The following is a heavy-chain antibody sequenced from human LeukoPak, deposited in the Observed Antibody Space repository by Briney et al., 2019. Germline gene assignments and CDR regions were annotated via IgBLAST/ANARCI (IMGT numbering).Heavy chain of an antibody. D-gene: IGHD6-19*01. CDR1: GFTFSSCA. Sequence: GGSLRLSCAASGFTFSSCAMSWVRQAPGKGLEWVSAISGSGGSTYYADSVKGRFTISRDNSKNTLYLQMNSLRAEDTAVYYCAEVYEAPIAVAGIGLDYWGQGTLVTVSS. CDR3: AEVYEAPIAVAGIGLDY. V-gene: IGHV3-23*01. J-gene: IGHJ4*02. CDR2: ISGSGGST.